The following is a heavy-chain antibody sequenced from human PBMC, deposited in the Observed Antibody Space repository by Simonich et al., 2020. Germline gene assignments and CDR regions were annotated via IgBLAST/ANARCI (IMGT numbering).Heavy chain of an antibody. CDR2: IYYSGST. Sequence: QLQLQESGPGLVKPSETLSLTCTVSGGSISSSSYYWGWIRQPPGKGLEWIGSIYYSGSTYYNPSLKRRVTISVDTSKNQFSLKLSSVTAADTAVYYCARQRVLMVYAIDYWGQGTLVTVSS. CDR1: GGSISSSSYY. D-gene: IGHD2-8*01. V-gene: IGHV4-39*01. J-gene: IGHJ4*02. CDR3: ARQRVLMVYAIDY.